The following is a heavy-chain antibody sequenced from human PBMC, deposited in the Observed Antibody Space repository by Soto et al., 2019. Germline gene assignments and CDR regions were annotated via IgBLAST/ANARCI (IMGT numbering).Heavy chain of an antibody. J-gene: IGHJ6*02. Sequence: SETLSLTCTVSGGSVSSGSYYWGWIRQPPGKGLEWIGYVFHSGSVLYNPSLKSRLNISVDTSKNQFSLRLSSVTAADTAVYFCAREDDGGDRDYYGLDVWGQGTTVTVSS. CDR1: GGSVSSGSYY. V-gene: IGHV4-61*01. D-gene: IGHD2-21*02. CDR3: AREDDGGDRDYYGLDV. CDR2: VFHSGSV.